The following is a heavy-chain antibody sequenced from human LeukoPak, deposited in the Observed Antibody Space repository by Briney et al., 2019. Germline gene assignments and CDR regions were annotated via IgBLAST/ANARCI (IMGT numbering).Heavy chain of an antibody. Sequence: SETLSLTCTVSGGSISSYYWTWIRQPPGKGLEWIGYIHYSGSTNYNPSLKSRVTIPVDTSENQFSLKLSSVIAADTAVYYCARHYYDSSGYFYFDLWGQGTRVTVSS. CDR3: ARHYYDSSGYFYFDL. J-gene: IGHJ4*02. V-gene: IGHV4-59*01. D-gene: IGHD3-22*01. CDR2: IHYSGST. CDR1: GGSISSYY.